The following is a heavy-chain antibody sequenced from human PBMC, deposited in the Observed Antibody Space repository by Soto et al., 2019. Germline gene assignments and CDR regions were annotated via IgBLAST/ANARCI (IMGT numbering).Heavy chain of an antibody. J-gene: IGHJ4*01. CDR1: GYTLTELS. D-gene: IGHD6-19*01. CDR3: ATVIHNGGWYGHLDY. CDR2: FDPEDGET. Sequence: ASVKVSCKVSGYTLTELSMHWVRQAPGKGLEWMGGFDPEDGETIYAQKFQGRVTMTEDTSTDTAYMELSSLRSEDTAVYYCATVIHNGGWYGHLDYWGQGALVTVSA. V-gene: IGHV1-24*01.